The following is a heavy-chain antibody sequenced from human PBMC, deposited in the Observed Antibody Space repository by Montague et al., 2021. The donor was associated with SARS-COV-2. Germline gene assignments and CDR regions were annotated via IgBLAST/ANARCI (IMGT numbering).Heavy chain of an antibody. J-gene: IGHJ2*01. CDR1: GGSISSSSYY. CDR3: AGHGYHDVLLWFGELSRCCFDL. Sequence: SETLSLTCTVNGGSISSSSYYWGWIRQPPGQGLEWIGSTYYSGSTYYNPSLKSRVTISADTSKNQFSLKLSSVTAADTAVYYCAGHGYHDVLLWFGELSRCCFDLWGRGTLVTVSS. V-gene: IGHV4-39*01. D-gene: IGHD3-10*01. CDR2: TYYSGST.